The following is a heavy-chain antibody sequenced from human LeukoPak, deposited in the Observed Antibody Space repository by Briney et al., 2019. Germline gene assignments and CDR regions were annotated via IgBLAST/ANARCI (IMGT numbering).Heavy chain of an antibody. Sequence: GGSLRLSCAVSEFTFSSYWMGWVRQAPGKGLAWVANINQDGSSKYYEDSVKGRFTISRDNAKNSLYLQMNSLRAEDTAVYYCARDAYGDYSFDYWGQGTLVTVSS. D-gene: IGHD4-17*01. J-gene: IGHJ4*02. CDR3: ARDAYGDYSFDY. V-gene: IGHV3-7*01. CDR1: EFTFSSYW. CDR2: INQDGSSK.